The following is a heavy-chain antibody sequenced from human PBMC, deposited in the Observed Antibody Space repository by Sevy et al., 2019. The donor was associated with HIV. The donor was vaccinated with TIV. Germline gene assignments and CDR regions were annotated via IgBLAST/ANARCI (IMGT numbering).Heavy chain of an antibody. J-gene: IGHJ6*02. CDR3: TRAMYYYDSGSYYGMYV. Sequence: GGSLRLSCRGSGFNFGDYIMSWFRQAPGKGLDWVGFIRNKTYGETREYAASVKGRVTISRDDSKGIAYLQMNSLKTEDTARYYCTRAMYYYDSGSYYGMYVWGQGTTVTVSS. V-gene: IGHV3-49*03. CDR1: GFNFGDYI. D-gene: IGHD3-10*01. CDR2: IRNKTYGETR.